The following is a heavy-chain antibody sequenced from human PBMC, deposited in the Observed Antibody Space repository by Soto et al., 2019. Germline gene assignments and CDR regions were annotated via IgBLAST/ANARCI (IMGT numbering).Heavy chain of an antibody. D-gene: IGHD2-21*01. CDR1: AGSISGSY. J-gene: IGHJ4*02. CDR2: VYYTGST. Sequence: SETRSLTGSAAAGSISGSYWIWIRQSPGKALEWLGCVYYTGSTNYLPSLGSRVSISVDTSKNEFSLRVSSVTAADTAVYFCARSIEDSGENIDYWGQGTQVTVFS. CDR3: ARSIEDSGENIDY. V-gene: IGHV4-59*01.